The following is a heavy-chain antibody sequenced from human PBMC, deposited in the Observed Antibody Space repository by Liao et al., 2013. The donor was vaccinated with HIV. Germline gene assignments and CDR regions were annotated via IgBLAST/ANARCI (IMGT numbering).Heavy chain of an antibody. CDR1: NGSVISDHYY. J-gene: IGHJ4*02. CDR2: IYSGGST. V-gene: IGHV4-61*02. D-gene: IGHD3-16*01. Sequence: QVPLQESGPGLVRPSQTLSLTCSVSNGSVISDHYYWAWIRQPAGKALEWIGRIYSGGSTNYIPSLKSRVSISVDVSQNRFSLKLTSVTAADTAVYYCARSPWGGGGLFFDYWGQGNPGHRLL. CDR3: ARSPWGGGGLFFDY.